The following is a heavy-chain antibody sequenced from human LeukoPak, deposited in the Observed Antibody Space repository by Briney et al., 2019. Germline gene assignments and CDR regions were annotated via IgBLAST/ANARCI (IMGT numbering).Heavy chain of an antibody. J-gene: IGHJ4*02. CDR1: GYSFTSYW. CDR3: ARHARSVRGYTYGVFDY. CDR2: IYPGDSDI. D-gene: IGHD5-18*01. V-gene: IGHV5-51*01. Sequence: GESLKISCKGSGYSFTSYWIGWVRQMPGKGLEWMGIIYPGDSDIRDSPSFQGQVTISADKSISTAYLQWSSLKASDTAIYYCARHARSVRGYTYGVFDYWGQGTLVTVSS.